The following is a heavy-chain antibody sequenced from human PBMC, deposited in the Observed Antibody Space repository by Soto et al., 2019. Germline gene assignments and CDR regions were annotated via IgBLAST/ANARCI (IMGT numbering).Heavy chain of an antibody. CDR1: GDSLSLYY. J-gene: IGHJ5*02. CDR3: ARGERKVNWRPYFDT. Sequence: SETLSLTCTVSGDSLSLYYWSWIRLSPGKGLEWIGYIYSTGSSNKKPSLRDRVAVSADASKNQFYLTLSSMTAADTAVYYCARGERKVNWRPYFDTWGQGIQVTVSS. D-gene: IGHD1-26*01. CDR2: IYSTGSS. V-gene: IGHV4-59*01.